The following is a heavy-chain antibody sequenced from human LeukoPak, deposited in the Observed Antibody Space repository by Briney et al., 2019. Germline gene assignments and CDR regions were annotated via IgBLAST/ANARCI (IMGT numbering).Heavy chain of an antibody. J-gene: IGHJ6*02. CDR3: AKEKGYGDYYGMDV. D-gene: IGHD5-18*01. CDR1: GFTFSSYG. V-gene: IGHV3-33*05. Sequence: GGSLRLSCAASGFTFSSYGMHWVRQAPGKGLEWVAVISYDGSNKYYADSVKGRFTISRDNSKNALYLQMNSLRAEDTAVYYCAKEKGYGDYYGMDVWGQGTTVTVS. CDR2: ISYDGSNK.